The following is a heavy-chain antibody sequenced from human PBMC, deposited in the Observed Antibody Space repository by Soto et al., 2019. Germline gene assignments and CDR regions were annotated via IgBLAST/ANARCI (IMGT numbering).Heavy chain of an antibody. CDR1: GYSISSGYY. J-gene: IGHJ4*02. D-gene: IGHD3-10*01. CDR2: IYHSGST. V-gene: IGHV4-38-2*01. Sequence: SETLSLTCAVPGYSISSGYYWGWIRQPPGKGLEWIGSIYHSGSTYYNPSLKSRVTISVDTSKNQFSLKLSSVTAADTAVYYCARGYYYGSGSLPLFDYWGQGTLVTVSS. CDR3: ARGYYYGSGSLPLFDY.